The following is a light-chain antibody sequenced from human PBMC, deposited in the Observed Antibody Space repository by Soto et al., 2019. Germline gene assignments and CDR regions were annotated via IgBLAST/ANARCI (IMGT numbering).Light chain of an antibody. V-gene: IGKV2-28*01. CDR2: LGS. J-gene: IGKJ5*01. CDR1: QSLLHSNGYNY. Sequence: DIVMTQSPLSLPVTPGEPASISCRSSQSLLHSNGYNYLDWYLQKPGQSPQLLIYLGSNRASGVPDRFSGSGSGTDFTLKISRVEAEDVGVYCCMQALQTPRFGQGTRLEIK. CDR3: MQALQTPR.